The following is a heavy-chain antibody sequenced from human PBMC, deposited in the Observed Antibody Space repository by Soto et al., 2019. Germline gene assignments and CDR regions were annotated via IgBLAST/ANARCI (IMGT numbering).Heavy chain of an antibody. J-gene: IGHJ4*02. CDR1: GFTFSSYA. CDR3: ARRVGATGGGDY. Sequence: QVQLVESGGGVVQPGRSLRLSCAASGFTFSSYAMHWVRQAPGKGLEWVAVISYDGSNKYYADSVKGRFTISRDNSKNTLYLQMNSLRAGDTAVDYCARRVGATGGGDYWGQGTLVTVSS. CDR2: ISYDGSNK. D-gene: IGHD1-26*01. V-gene: IGHV3-30-3*01.